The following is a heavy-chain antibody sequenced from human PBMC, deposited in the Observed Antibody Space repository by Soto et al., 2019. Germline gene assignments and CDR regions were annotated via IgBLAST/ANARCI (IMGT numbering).Heavy chain of an antibody. CDR3: AKGSIEYSASVDN. J-gene: IGHJ4*02. V-gene: IGHV3-23*01. D-gene: IGHD4-4*01. Sequence: DVQLLESGGGLVQPRGSLRLSCAASGFSFSFYAMVWVRQAPGKGLEWVSVISARGGSSYFADSVKGRFTISRDNSKKVLSLEMNSLRAEDTAIYFCAKGSIEYSASVDNWVQGTLVLVSS. CDR1: GFSFSFYA. CDR2: ISARGGSS.